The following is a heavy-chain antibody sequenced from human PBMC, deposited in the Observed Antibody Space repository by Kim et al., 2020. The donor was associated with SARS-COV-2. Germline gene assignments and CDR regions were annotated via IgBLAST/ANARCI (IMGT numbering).Heavy chain of an antibody. CDR2: ISSSSSYI. J-gene: IGHJ4*02. V-gene: IGHV3-21*01. CDR3: ASSWGETNFDY. CDR1: GFTFSSYS. Sequence: GGSLRLSCAASGFTFSSYSMNWVRQAPGKGLEWVSSISSSSSYIYYADSVKGRFTISRDNAKNSLYLQMNSLRAEDTAVYYCASSWGETNFDYWGQGTLVTVSS. D-gene: IGHD7-27*01.